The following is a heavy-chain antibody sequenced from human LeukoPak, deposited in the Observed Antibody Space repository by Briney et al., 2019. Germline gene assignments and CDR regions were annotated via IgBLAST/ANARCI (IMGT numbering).Heavy chain of an antibody. D-gene: IGHD5-12*01. V-gene: IGHV4-39*07. CDR2: IYYSGST. Sequence: SETLSLTCTVSGGSISSSSYYRGWIRQPPGKGLEWIGSIYYSGSTYYNPSLKSRVTISVDTSKNQFSLKLSSVTAADTAVYYCARDRGSNSGYATGDYFDCWGQGALVTVSS. J-gene: IGHJ4*02. CDR1: GGSISSSSYY. CDR3: ARDRGSNSGYATGDYFDC.